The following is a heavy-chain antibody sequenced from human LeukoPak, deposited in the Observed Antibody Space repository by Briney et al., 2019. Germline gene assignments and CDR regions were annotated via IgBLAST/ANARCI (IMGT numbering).Heavy chain of an antibody. D-gene: IGHD3-10*01. Sequence: GPLRLSCAASGFTFSSYWMSWVRQSPGKGLEWVANIKPDGSEKYFMDSVKGRFTISRDNAKNALYLEMNSLRAEDTAEYFCARERMYSGSGSTYPYYDYWGQGTLVTVSS. CDR1: GFTFSSYW. CDR2: IKPDGSEK. V-gene: IGHV3-7*01. CDR3: ARERMYSGSGSTYPYYDY. J-gene: IGHJ4*02.